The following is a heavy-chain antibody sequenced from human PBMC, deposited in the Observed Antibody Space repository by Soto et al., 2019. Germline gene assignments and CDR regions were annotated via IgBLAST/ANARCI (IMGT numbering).Heavy chain of an antibody. CDR3: ARVETRGRAMYYFDN. CDR2: IIPILGIA. CDR1: GGTFSSYT. Sequence: QVQLVQSGAEVKKPGSSVKVSCKASGGTFSSYTISWVRQAPGQGLEWMGRIIPILGIANYAQKFQGRVTITADKSTSTAYMELSSLRSEDTAVYYCARVETRGRAMYYFDNWGQGTLVTVSS. J-gene: IGHJ4*02. D-gene: IGHD2-2*01. V-gene: IGHV1-69*02.